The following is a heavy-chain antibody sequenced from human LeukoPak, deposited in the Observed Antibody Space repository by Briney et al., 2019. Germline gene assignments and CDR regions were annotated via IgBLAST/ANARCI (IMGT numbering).Heavy chain of an antibody. CDR2: IYSGGTT. D-gene: IGHD1-26*01. CDR1: GFTVSSNY. CDR3: ARGTSGSYSDAFDI. V-gene: IGHV3-53*01. Sequence: GGSLRLSCAASGFTVSSNYMSWVRQAPGKGLEWVSVIYSGGTTYYADSVKGRFTISRDNSKNTVYLQMNSLRAEDTAVYSCARGTSGSYSDAFDIWGQGTMVTVSS. J-gene: IGHJ3*02.